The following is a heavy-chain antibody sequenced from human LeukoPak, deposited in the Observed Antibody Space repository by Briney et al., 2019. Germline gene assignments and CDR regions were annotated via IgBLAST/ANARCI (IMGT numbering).Heavy chain of an antibody. CDR3: ARILDSAWGELGY. Sequence: GGSLRHSCAASGFTFSSYAMSWVRQAPGKGLEWVSAISGSGGSTYYADSVKGRFTISRDNSKNTLYLQMNSLRAEDTAVYYCARILDSAWGELGYWGQGTLVTVSS. CDR2: ISGSGGST. CDR1: GFTFSSYA. J-gene: IGHJ4*02. V-gene: IGHV3-23*01. D-gene: IGHD6-19*01.